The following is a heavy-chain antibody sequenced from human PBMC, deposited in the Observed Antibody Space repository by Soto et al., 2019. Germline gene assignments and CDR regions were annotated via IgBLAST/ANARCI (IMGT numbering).Heavy chain of an antibody. J-gene: IGHJ3*02. CDR3: ARSSRRIMITFGGVIGVHDAFDI. Sequence: GGSLRLSCAASGFTFSSYAMHWVRQAPGKGLEWVAVISYDGSNKYYADSVKGRFTISRDNSKNTLYLQMNSLRAEDTAVYYCARSSRRIMITFGGVIGVHDAFDIWGQGTMVTVSS. D-gene: IGHD3-16*02. CDR2: ISYDGSNK. CDR1: GFTFSSYA. V-gene: IGHV3-30-3*01.